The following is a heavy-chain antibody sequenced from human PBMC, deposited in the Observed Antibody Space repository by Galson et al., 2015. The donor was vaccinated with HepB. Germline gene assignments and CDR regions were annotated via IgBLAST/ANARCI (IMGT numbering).Heavy chain of an antibody. CDR1: GFTFSSYA. V-gene: IGHV3-30*04. D-gene: IGHD4-17*01. Sequence: SLRLSCAASGFTFSSYAMHWVRQAPGKGLEWVAVISYDGSNKYYADSVKGRFTISRDNSKNTLYLQMNSLRAEDTAVYYCARELTTVTLYYYGMDVWGQGTTVTVSS. CDR3: ARELTTVTLYYYGMDV. CDR2: ISYDGSNK. J-gene: IGHJ6*02.